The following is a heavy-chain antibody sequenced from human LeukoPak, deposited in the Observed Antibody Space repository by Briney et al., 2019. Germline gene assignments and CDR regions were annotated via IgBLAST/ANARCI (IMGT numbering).Heavy chain of an antibody. D-gene: IGHD2-21*02. J-gene: IGHJ4*02. CDR2: ISSSSVTT. CDR1: GFIFSHFS. V-gene: IGHV3-48*02. Sequence: GGSLRLSCAASGFIFSHFSMNWVRQAPGEGLEWLSYISSSSVTTYYTDSVKGRFTVSRDNAKESLNLQMNSLREEDTAIYYCARGVSFRMVGTATDFDYWGQGTLVTVSS. CDR3: ARGVSFRMVGTATDFDY.